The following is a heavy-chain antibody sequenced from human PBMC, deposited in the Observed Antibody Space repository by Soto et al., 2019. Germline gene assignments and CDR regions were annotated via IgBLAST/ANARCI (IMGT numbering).Heavy chain of an antibody. J-gene: IGHJ5*02. D-gene: IGHD3-10*01. CDR1: GFSFSSYA. V-gene: IGHV3-30-3*01. CDR2: ISYDGSNK. Sequence: PGGCLRLSCAASGFSFSSYAMHWVRQAPGKGLEWVAVISYDGSNKYYADSVKGRFTISRDNSKNTLYLQMNSLRAEDTAVYYCARDRGGSRGVGNWFDPWGQGTLLTVSS. CDR3: ARDRGGSRGVGNWFDP.